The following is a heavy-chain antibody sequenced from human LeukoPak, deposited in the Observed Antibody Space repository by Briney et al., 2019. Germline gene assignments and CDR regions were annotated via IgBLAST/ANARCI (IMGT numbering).Heavy chain of an antibody. Sequence: GGSLRLSCAASGFTFSSYSMNWVRQAPGKGLEWVSSISSSSSYIYYADSVKGRFTISRDNAKNSLYLQMNSLRAEDTAVYYCARDGRKIYYYGMDVWGQGTTVTVSS. V-gene: IGHV3-21*01. D-gene: IGHD3-3*01. CDR1: GFTFSSYS. CDR3: ARDGRKIYYYGMDV. J-gene: IGHJ6*02. CDR2: ISSSSSYI.